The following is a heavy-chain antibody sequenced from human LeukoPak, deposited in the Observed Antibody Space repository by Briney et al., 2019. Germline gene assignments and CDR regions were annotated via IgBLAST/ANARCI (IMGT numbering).Heavy chain of an antibody. D-gene: IGHD3/OR15-3a*01. CDR2: IRSKADGGTA. J-gene: IGHJ4*02. CDR3: ATIRTVQDNSFDY. Sequence: KPGGSLRLSCAAFGFTFTHAWMSWVRQAPGKGLEWVGRIRSKADGGTADYAAPVKGRFAISRDDSKNTLYLQMNSLKTEDTAVYYCATIRTVQDNSFDYWGQGTLVTVSS. V-gene: IGHV3-15*01. CDR1: GFTFTHAW.